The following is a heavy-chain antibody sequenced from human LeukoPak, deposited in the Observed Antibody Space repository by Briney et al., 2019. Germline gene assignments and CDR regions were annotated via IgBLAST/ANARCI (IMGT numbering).Heavy chain of an antibody. Sequence: GGSLRLSCATSGFTLSLAWMHWVRQAPGKGLEWVSRIKYDGSYTNYADSVKGRFTISRDNARNTLSLHMISLRAEDTAVYFCVRDGDAYNFDFWGQGVLVSVSS. CDR3: VRDGDAYNFDF. CDR1: GFTLSLAW. J-gene: IGHJ4*02. V-gene: IGHV3-74*01. CDR2: IKYDGSYT. D-gene: IGHD5-24*01.